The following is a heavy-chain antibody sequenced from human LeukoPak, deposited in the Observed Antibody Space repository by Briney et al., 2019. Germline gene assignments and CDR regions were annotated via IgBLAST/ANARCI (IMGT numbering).Heavy chain of an antibody. CDR3: ARGAMTTTSTFDY. Sequence: SETLSLTCTASGGSISSYYWSWIRQPPGKGLEWIGYIYYSGSTNYNPSLKSRVTLSVDTSKNQFSLKLSSVTAADTAVYYCARGAMTTTSTFDYWGQGTLVTVSS. V-gene: IGHV4-59*13. CDR1: GGSISSYY. CDR2: IYYSGST. D-gene: IGHD5-24*01. J-gene: IGHJ4*02.